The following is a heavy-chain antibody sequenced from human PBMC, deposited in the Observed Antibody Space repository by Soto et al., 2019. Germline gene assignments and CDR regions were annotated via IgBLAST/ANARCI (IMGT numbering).Heavy chain of an antibody. CDR1: GDTFSFYS. Sequence: QVQLVQSGAEVKKPGSSVRVSCKASGDTFSFYSINWVRQAPGLGLEWMGRINPILSMSNYAQRFQGRVTXTXDXXTGTADMELSSLRSEDTAMYYCASSYGSGYRAFDYWGQGALVTVSS. CDR3: ASSYGSGYRAFDY. V-gene: IGHV1-69*02. D-gene: IGHD3-10*01. CDR2: INPILSMS. J-gene: IGHJ4*02.